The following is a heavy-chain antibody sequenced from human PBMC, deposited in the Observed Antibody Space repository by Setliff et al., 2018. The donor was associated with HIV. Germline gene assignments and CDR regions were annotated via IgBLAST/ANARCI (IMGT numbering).Heavy chain of an antibody. D-gene: IGHD3-16*01. CDR3: AKDHGLVPLGEFDY. J-gene: IGHJ4*02. CDR2: VNWHGSNT. V-gene: IGHV3-20*04. CDR1: GFTFDDYG. Sequence: LRLSCSASGFTFDDYGMSWVRQAPGKGLEWISGVNWHGSNTGYADSVRGRFTISRDNAKNSLYLQMNSLRAEDTALYYCAKDHGLVPLGEFDYWGQGTLVTVSS.